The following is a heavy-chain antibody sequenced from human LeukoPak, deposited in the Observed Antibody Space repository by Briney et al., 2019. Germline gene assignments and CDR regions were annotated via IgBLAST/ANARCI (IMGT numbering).Heavy chain of an antibody. CDR3: EKDGTKRWLQLGPHDAFDI. CDR2: ISWNSGSI. CDR1: GFTFDDYA. V-gene: IGHV3-9*01. Sequence: GGSLRLSCAASGFTFDDYAMHWVRQAPGKGLEWVSGISWNSGSIGYADSVKGRFTISGDNAKNSLYLQMNSLRAEDTALYYCEKDGTKRWLQLGPHDAFDIWGQGTMVTVSS. D-gene: IGHD5-12*01. J-gene: IGHJ3*02.